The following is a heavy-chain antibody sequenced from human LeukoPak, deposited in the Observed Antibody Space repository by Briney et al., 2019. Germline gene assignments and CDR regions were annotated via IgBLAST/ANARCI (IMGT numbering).Heavy chain of an antibody. CDR2: IYANGIT. CDR3: ARGVEMATIFFSS. J-gene: IGHJ5*02. Sequence: GGSLRLSCAASDFTVSSNYMSWVRQAPGKGLEWVSVIYANGITYYADSVKGRFTISRDISKNTVYLQMNTLRAEDTAVYYCARGVEMATIFFSSWGQGTLVTVSS. V-gene: IGHV3-53*01. D-gene: IGHD5-24*01. CDR1: DFTVSSNY.